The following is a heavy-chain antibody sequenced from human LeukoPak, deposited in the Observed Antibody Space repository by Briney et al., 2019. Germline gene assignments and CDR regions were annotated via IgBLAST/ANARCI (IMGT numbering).Heavy chain of an antibody. Sequence: AASVKVSCKASGGTFSSYAISWVRQAPGQGLEWMGGIIPIFGTANYAQKLQGRVTITADKSTSTAYMELSSLRSEDTAVYYCARVTEGDDILTGYYPTSNWFDPWGQGTLVTVSS. CDR3: ARVTEGDDILTGYYPTSNWFDP. CDR2: IIPIFGTA. J-gene: IGHJ5*02. CDR1: GGTFSSYA. V-gene: IGHV1-69*06. D-gene: IGHD3-9*01.